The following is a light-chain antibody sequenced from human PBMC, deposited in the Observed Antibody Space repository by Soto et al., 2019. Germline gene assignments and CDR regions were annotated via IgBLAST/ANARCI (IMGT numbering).Light chain of an antibody. CDR2: KVS. Sequence: DVVLTQSPLSLSVNLGQAASISCKSSHRLVYSDGNTYFNWFHQRPGQSPRRLIYKVSNRDSGAPDTFSGSGSGTDFTLKISRGEAEDGGVDYGMQGTHWPLTFGGGTKVEIK. CDR1: HRLVYSDGNTY. CDR3: MQGTHWPLT. V-gene: IGKV2-30*01. J-gene: IGKJ4*01.